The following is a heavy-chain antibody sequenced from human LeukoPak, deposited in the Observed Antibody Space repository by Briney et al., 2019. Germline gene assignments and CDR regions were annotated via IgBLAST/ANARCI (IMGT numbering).Heavy chain of an antibody. CDR1: AFTFNNYW. J-gene: IGHJ4*02. D-gene: IGHD3-10*01. V-gene: IGHV3-74*01. CDR2: IKGDGSST. Sequence: GGSLRLSCVASAFTFNNYWMHWVRQAPGKGLVWVSRIKGDGSSTNYADSVRGRFTISRDNAKNTVYLQMNSLRTEDTAVYYCAKKRGLLWFGEFSFDYWGQGTLVTVSS. CDR3: AKKRGLLWFGEFSFDY.